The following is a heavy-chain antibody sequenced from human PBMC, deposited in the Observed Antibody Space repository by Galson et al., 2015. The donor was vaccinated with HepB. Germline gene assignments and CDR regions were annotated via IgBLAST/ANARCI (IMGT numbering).Heavy chain of an antibody. CDR3: ARWVGEGESFQWCPPFCF. V-gene: IGHV1-69*04. Sequence: SVKVSCKASGGTYNIYAISWARQAPGQGLEWMGKIIPFLGTTEYAQNFQGRVTLTADKSTSTAYMELSSLRYEDTAIYYCARWVGEGESFQWCPPFCFRGQGTLVPVSS. J-gene: IGHJ4*02. CDR1: GGTYNIYA. CDR2: IIPFLGTT. D-gene: IGHD2-15*01.